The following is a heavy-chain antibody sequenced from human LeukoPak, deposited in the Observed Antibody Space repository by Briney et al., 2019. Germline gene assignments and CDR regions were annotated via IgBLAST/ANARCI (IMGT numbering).Heavy chain of an antibody. D-gene: IGHD4-17*01. Sequence: ASVKVSCKASGYTFTSYDINWVRQATGQGLEWTGWMNPNSGNTGYAQKFQGRVTMTRNTSISTAYMELSSLRSEDTAVYYCASDYGGNSDFPSDDAFDIWGQGTMVTVSS. V-gene: IGHV1-8*01. CDR2: MNPNSGNT. CDR1: GYTFTSYD. CDR3: ASDYGGNSDFPSDDAFDI. J-gene: IGHJ3*02.